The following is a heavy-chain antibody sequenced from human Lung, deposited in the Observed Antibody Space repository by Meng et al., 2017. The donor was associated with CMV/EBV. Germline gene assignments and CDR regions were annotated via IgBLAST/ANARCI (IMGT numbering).Heavy chain of an antibody. V-gene: IGHV3-23*01. J-gene: IGHJ6*02. CDR2: ISGSGGST. CDR1: GFTFTSYA. D-gene: IGHD2-2*01. Sequence: SCAASGFTFTSYAMSWVRQAPGKGLEWVSAISGSGGSTYYADSVKGRFTISRDNSKNTLYLQMNSLRAEDTVVYYCAKDGVVIPEGGMDVWGQGXTVTVSS. CDR3: AKDGVVIPEGGMDV.